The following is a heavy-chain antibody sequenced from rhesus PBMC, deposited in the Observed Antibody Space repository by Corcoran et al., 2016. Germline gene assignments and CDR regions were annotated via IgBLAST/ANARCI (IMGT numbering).Heavy chain of an antibody. CDR1: GGSISRDYYY. Sequence: QVQLQESGPGLVKPSETLSLTCAVSGGSISRDYYYWSWIRQPPGKGLEWIGYITYMGSTNYNPSLKSRVTISRDTSKNQFSLNLNSVTAADTAVYYCAKSLPLAAAGPFDYWGQGVLVTVSS. CDR3: AKSLPLAAAGPFDY. J-gene: IGHJ4*01. CDR2: ITYMGST. D-gene: IGHD6S26*01. V-gene: IGHV4-122*02.